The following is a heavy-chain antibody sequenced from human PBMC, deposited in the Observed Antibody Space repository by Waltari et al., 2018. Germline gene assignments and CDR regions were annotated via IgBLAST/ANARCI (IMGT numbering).Heavy chain of an antibody. J-gene: IGHJ5*02. CDR2: ISPXSGET. CDR1: GYTFTDHY. V-gene: IGHV1-2*02. Sequence: VRXXQSGAEXKKPXASVTLSCXTYGYTFTDHYIHWLRQAPGRGPEWMXWISPXSGETXSAQKFQGRVXLARDMSTSTVYMDLSSXRFDDTAVXYXARXYGRWPGDWFDXWGQGTLVTVSS. CDR3: ARXYGRWPGDWFDX. D-gene: IGHD1-1*01.